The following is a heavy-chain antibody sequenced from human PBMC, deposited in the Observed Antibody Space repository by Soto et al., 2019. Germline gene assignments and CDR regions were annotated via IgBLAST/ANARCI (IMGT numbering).Heavy chain of an antibody. Sequence: SETLSLTCTVSGGSISSGGYYWSWIRQHPGKGLEWIGYIYYSGSTYYNPSLKSRVTISVDTSKNQFSLKLSSVTAADTAVYYCARVSSGYGYYYYGMDVWGQGTTVTVSS. CDR1: GGSISSGGYY. CDR3: ARVSSGYGYYYYGMDV. CDR2: IYYSGST. J-gene: IGHJ6*02. D-gene: IGHD5-12*01. V-gene: IGHV4-31*03.